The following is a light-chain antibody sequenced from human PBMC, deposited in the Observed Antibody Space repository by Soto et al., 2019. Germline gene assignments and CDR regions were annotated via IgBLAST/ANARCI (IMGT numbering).Light chain of an antibody. J-gene: IGKJ2*01. CDR2: KAS. Sequence: DIQMTQFPSTLSASIGDRVTITCRASQTVSSWLAWYQQKPGKAPKLLIYKASNLESGVPSRFSGSGSGTEFTLTISSLQPDDLASYYCQQYNPYSPYTFGQGTRLEIK. CDR3: QQYNPYSPYT. CDR1: QTVSSW. V-gene: IGKV1-5*03.